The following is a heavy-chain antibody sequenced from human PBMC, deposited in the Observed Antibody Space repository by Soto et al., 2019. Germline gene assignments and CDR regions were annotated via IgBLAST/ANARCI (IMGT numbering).Heavy chain of an antibody. CDR2: ISSGFTYT. Sequence: EVQLVESGGGLVKPGGSLTLYCAASGFTVSGYNMNWVRQAPGKGLEWVSSISSGFTYTYYADSVKGRFTISRDDAMNSLYLQMNSLRAEDTAIYYCATDFYDSSDTFDVWGQGTVVTVSS. CDR1: GFTVSGYN. V-gene: IGHV3-21*01. CDR3: ATDFYDSSDTFDV. J-gene: IGHJ3*01. D-gene: IGHD3-22*01.